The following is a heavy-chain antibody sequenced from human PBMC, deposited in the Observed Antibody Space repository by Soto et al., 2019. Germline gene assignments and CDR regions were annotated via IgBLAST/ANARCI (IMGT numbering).Heavy chain of an antibody. Sequence: ASVKVSCKASGYTFTGYYMHWVRQAPGQGREWMGWINPNSGGTNYAQKFQGGVTMTRETSMSTAYMELSWLRSDDTAVSSCARYRLHPWYSSSWYYFDYWGQGTLVTVSS. J-gene: IGHJ4*02. CDR2: INPNSGGT. V-gene: IGHV1-2*02. CDR1: GYTFTGYY. D-gene: IGHD6-13*01. CDR3: ARYRLHPWYSSSWYYFDY.